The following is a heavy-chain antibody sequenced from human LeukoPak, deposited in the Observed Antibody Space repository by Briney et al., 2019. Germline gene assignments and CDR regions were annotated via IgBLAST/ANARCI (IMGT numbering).Heavy chain of an antibody. D-gene: IGHD6-13*01. J-gene: IGHJ4*02. CDR1: GFIFSGYA. V-gene: IGHV3-30*04. CDR2: ISHDGSSK. CDR3: AKDHQQLVLWDYFDY. Sequence: PGGSLRLSCAASGFIFSGYALNWVRQAPGKGLEWVAVISHDGSSKYYADSVNGRFTVSRDNSKDTLYLQMNSLRAEDTAVYYCAKDHQQLVLWDYFDYWGQGTLVTVSS.